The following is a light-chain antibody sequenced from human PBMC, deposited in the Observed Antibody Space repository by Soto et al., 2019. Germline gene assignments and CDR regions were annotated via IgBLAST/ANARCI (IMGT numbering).Light chain of an antibody. Sequence: PGERVTLSCGASQSVSSSYLTWYQQKPGQAPRLLIYGASTRATSIPARFSGSGSGTDFTLTISSLQPEDFAVYYCQQDYNLPRGTFGQGTKVEIK. CDR2: GAS. J-gene: IGKJ1*01. V-gene: IGKV3D-7*01. CDR3: QQDYNLPRGT. CDR1: QSVSSSY.